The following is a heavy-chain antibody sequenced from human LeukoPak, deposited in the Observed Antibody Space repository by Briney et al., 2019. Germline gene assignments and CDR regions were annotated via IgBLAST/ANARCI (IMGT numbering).Heavy chain of an antibody. J-gene: IGHJ4*02. CDR3: SKESGKFDY. Sequence: PGGSLRLSCVASGFNFDDSAMHWVRQAPGKGLEWVSLISADGGSTYSADSVKGRFSISRDNSKNSLYLQMNSLRAEDTAMYYCSKESGKFDYWGQGTLVAVS. V-gene: IGHV3-43*02. CDR2: ISADGGST. CDR1: GFNFDDSA.